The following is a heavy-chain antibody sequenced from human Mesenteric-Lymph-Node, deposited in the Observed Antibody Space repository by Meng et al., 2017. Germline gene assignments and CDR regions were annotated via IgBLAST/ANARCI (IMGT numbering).Heavy chain of an antibody. CDR1: GGSISSSSYY. J-gene: IGHJ4*02. V-gene: IGHV4-61*05. CDR2: IYYSGST. CDR3: ARVAGKYSSSASFDY. Sequence: SETLSLTCTVSGGSISSSSYYWGWIRQPPGKGLEWIGYIYYSGSTNYNPSLKSRVTISVDTSKNQFSLKLSSVTAADTAVYYCARVAGKYSSSASFDYWGQGTLVTVSS. D-gene: IGHD6-6*01.